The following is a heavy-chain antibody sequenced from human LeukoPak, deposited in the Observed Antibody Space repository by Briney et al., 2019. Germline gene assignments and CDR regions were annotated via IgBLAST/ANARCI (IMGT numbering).Heavy chain of an antibody. D-gene: IGHD1-26*01. Sequence: ASVKVSCKASGYTFTSYDINWVRQATGQGLEWMGWMNPDSGNTGYAQKFQGRVTMTRNTSISTAYMELSSLRSEDTAVYYCARDSGSYYNWFDPWGQGTLVTVSS. J-gene: IGHJ5*02. CDR1: GYTFTSYD. V-gene: IGHV1-8*01. CDR3: ARDSGSYYNWFDP. CDR2: MNPDSGNT.